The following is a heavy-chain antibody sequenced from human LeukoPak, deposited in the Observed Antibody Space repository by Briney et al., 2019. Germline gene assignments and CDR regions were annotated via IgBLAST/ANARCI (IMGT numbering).Heavy chain of an antibody. CDR1: GLSISSYY. CDR3: ARRGFFDF. V-gene: IGHV4-59*08. J-gene: IGHJ4*02. Sequence: SETLSLTCTVSGLSISSYYWSWLRQPPGKGLELIAYISNSGSTNYNPSLKSRVTISVDTSKNHFSLKLSSVTAADTAIYFCARRGFFDFWGQGTLVTVSS. CDR2: ISNSGST.